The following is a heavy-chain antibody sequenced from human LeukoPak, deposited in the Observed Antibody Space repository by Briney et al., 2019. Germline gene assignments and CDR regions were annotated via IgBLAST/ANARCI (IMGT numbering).Heavy chain of an antibody. D-gene: IGHD1-26*01. CDR2: IXGSGXST. Sequence: PGGSLRLSCAASXFXXXXXXXXXVXXXXXXXXXXXSGIXGSGXSTDYADSVKGRFTISRDNSKNTLFLQMDSLRAENTALYYCARDFYYKASFDYWGQGTLVTVSS. V-gene: IGHV3-23*01. CDR1: XFXXXXXX. J-gene: IGHJ4*02. CDR3: ARDFYYKASFDY.